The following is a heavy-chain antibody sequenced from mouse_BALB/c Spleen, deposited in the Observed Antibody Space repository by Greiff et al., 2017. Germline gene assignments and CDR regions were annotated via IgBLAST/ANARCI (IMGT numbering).Heavy chain of an antibody. D-gene: IGHD1-1*01. J-gene: IGHJ2*01. CDR1: GYTFTSYW. CDR2: IYPGNSDT. Sequence: EVQLVESGTVLARPGASVKMSCKASGYTFTSYWMHWVKQRPGQGLEWIGAIYPGNSDTSYNQKFKGKAKLTAVTSTSTAYMELSSLTNEDSAVYYCTGGNLLLRSLDYWGQGTTLTVSS. CDR3: TGGNLLLRSLDY. V-gene: IGHV1-5*01.